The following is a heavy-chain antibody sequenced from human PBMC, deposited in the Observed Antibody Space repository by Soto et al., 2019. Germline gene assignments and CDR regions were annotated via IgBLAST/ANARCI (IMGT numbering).Heavy chain of an antibody. CDR3: ARMVRGVIPDY. D-gene: IGHD3-10*01. Sequence: QVQLVQSGAEVKKPGSSVKVSCKASGGTFSSYTISWVRQAPGQGLEWMGRIIPILGIANYAQKFQGRVTITADKSTSTAYMELSSLRSEDTAVYYCARMVRGVIPDYWGQGTLVTVSS. CDR1: GGTFSSYT. J-gene: IGHJ4*02. CDR2: IIPILGIA. V-gene: IGHV1-69*02.